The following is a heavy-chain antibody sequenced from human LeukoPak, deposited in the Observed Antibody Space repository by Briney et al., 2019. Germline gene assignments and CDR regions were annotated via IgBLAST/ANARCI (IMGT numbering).Heavy chain of an antibody. CDR3: ARDSTGSPLLSISD. CDR1: GGTFSSYA. CDR2: IIPIFGAA. D-gene: IGHD3-3*02. Sequence: ASVKVSCKASGGTFSSYAISWVRQAPGQGLEWMGGIIPIFGAANYAQKFQGRVTITTDESTSTAYMELSSLRSEDTAVYYCARDSTGSPLLSISDWGQGTLVTVSS. J-gene: IGHJ4*02. V-gene: IGHV1-69*05.